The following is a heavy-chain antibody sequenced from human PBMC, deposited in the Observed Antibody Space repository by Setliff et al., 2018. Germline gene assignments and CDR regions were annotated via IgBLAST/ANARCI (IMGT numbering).Heavy chain of an antibody. J-gene: IGHJ6*04. CDR2: INSGGTKI. CDR3: ARFGASSGSSSGAVDV. Sequence: GGSLRLSCAASGFFFRSYEMNWVRQTPGKGLEWVSYINSGGTKIYYAGSVEGRFTISRDNGKNSLFLQMNSLRAEDTAVYYCARFGASSGSSSGAVDVWGKGTTVTVSS. CDR1: GFFFRSYE. V-gene: IGHV3-48*03. D-gene: IGHD3-10*01.